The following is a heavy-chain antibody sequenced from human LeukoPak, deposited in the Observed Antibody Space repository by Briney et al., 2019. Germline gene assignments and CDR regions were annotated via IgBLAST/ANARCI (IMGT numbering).Heavy chain of an antibody. J-gene: IGHJ4*02. CDR1: GYIFTSYW. D-gene: IGHD3-9*01. V-gene: IGHV5-51*01. CDR3: ARTVLRYFDWSPAGGFDY. Sequence: GASLQISCKGSGYIFTSYWIGWVRQLPGKGLEWMGIIYPGDSDTRYSPSFQGQVTISADKSISTAYLQWSSLKASDTAMYYCARTVLRYFDWSPAGGFDYWGQGTLVTVSS. CDR2: IYPGDSDT.